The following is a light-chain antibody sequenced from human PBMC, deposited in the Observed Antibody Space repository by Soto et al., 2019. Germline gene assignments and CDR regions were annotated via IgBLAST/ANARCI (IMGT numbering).Light chain of an antibody. CDR1: QSVSSY. Sequence: EIVMTQSPATMSVSPGERATLSCRASQSVSSYLAWYQQKPGQAPRLLIYDASSRATGIPARFSGSGSGTDFTLTISSLEPEDFAVYYCQQRSNWQYTFGQGTKVDI. CDR2: DAS. CDR3: QQRSNWQYT. J-gene: IGKJ2*01. V-gene: IGKV3-11*01.